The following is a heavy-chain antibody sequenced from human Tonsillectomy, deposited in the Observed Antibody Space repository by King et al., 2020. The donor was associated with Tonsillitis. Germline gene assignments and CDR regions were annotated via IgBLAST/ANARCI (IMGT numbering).Heavy chain of an antibody. CDR2: ISSNGGST. CDR3: VKIGTYYYDPGSYYLLDAFDI. V-gene: IGHV3-64D*06. J-gene: IGHJ3*02. D-gene: IGHD3-10*01. Sequence: GQLVQSGGGLVQPGGSLRLSCSASGFAFSSYALHWVRQAPGEGLEYVSAISSNGGSTYYADSVKGRFTISRDNSKNTLYLQMSSLRAEDTAVYYCVKIGTYYYDPGSYYLLDAFDIWGQGTMVTVSS. CDR1: GFAFSSYA.